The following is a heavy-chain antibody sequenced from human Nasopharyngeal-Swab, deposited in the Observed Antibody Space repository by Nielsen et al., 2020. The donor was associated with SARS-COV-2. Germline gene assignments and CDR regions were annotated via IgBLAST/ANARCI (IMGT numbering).Heavy chain of an antibody. CDR2: IYHSGST. V-gene: IGHV4-4*02. CDR3: AQTTYSGYFDY. Sequence: GSLRLSCAVSGGFISSSNWWSWVRQPPGKGLEWIGEIYHSGSTNYNPSLKSRVTISVDKSENQFSLKLSSVTAADTAVYYCAQTTYSGYFDYWGQGTLVTVSS. CDR1: GGFISSSNW. D-gene: IGHD2-15*01. J-gene: IGHJ4*02.